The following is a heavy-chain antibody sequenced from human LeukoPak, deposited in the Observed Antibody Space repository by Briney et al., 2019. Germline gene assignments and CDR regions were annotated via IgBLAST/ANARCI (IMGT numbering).Heavy chain of an antibody. CDR2: IIPIFGTA. D-gene: IGHD3-22*01. J-gene: IGHJ4*02. CDR3: AGGYYSSGYYTLDY. Sequence: SVKVSCTASGGTFSSYAISWVRQAPGRGLEWMGGIIPIFGTANYAQKFQGRVTITADESTSTAYMELSSLRSEDTAVYYCAGGYYSSGYYTLDYWGQGTLVTVSS. V-gene: IGHV1-69*13. CDR1: GGTFSSYA.